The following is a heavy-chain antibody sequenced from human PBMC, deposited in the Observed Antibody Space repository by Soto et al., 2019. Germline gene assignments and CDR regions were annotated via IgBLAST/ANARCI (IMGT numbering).Heavy chain of an antibody. CDR3: ARNYFDSGGGFDY. J-gene: IGHJ4*02. CDR2: IYRDGST. D-gene: IGHD3-22*01. V-gene: IGHV3-53*01. Sequence: PGGSLRLSCAASGFIVSSNYMGWVRQAPGKGLEWVSVIYRDGSTYYADSVKGRFTISRDNSKNTLYLQMNSLRAEDTAVYYCARNYFDSGGGFDYWGQGTLVTVSS. CDR1: GFIVSSNY.